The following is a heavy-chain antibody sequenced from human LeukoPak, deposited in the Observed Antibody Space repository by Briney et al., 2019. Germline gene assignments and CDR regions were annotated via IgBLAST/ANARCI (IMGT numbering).Heavy chain of an antibody. Sequence: GGSLRLSCAVSGLTFNNYAMSWVRQAPGKGLEWVSHITASGTAMFYADSVKGRFTISRDNAKNSLYLQMNSLRDEDTAVYYCASSGSYRFDYWGQGTLVTVSS. V-gene: IGHV3-48*02. J-gene: IGHJ4*02. CDR1: GLTFNNYA. CDR3: ASSGSYRFDY. CDR2: ITASGTAM. D-gene: IGHD1-26*01.